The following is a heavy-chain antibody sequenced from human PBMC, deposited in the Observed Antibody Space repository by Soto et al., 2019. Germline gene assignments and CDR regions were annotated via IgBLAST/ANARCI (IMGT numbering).Heavy chain of an antibody. CDR2: VIPIFGTP. Sequence: QVQLVQSGAEVKKPGSSVKVSCKAPGGTFSTYAISWVRQAPGQGLEWMGGVIPIFGTPKYAQKFQGRVTITADESTSTGYMELRSLRSEDTAVYYCARSQGGSSSLDIYYYYYYCMDVWGQGTTVTVSS. D-gene: IGHD2-15*01. J-gene: IGHJ6*02. V-gene: IGHV1-69*01. CDR3: ARSQGGSSSLDIYYYYYYCMDV. CDR1: GGTFSTYA.